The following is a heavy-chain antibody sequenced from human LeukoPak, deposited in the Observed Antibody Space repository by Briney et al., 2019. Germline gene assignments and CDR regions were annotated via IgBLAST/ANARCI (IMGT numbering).Heavy chain of an antibody. CDR3: ASAADGYPWDY. CDR2: IYSSDTT. CDR1: GFTFSGYA. D-gene: IGHD2-15*01. Sequence: PGGSLRLSCAASGFTFSGYAMNWVRQAPGKGLEWVSHIYSSDTTYADSVKGRFTISRDNAKNSLYLQMNSLRDEDTAVYYCASAADGYPWDYWGQGTLVTVSS. V-gene: IGHV3-48*02. J-gene: IGHJ4*02.